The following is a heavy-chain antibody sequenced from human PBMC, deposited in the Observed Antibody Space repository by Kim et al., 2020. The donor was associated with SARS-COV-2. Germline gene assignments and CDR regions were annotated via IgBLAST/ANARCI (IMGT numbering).Heavy chain of an antibody. J-gene: IGHJ3*02. D-gene: IGHD2-2*01. V-gene: IGHV1-46*01. Sequence: ASVKVSCKASGYTFTSYYMHWVRQAPGQGLEWMGIINPSGGSTSYAQKFQGRVTMTRDTSTSTVYMELSSLRSEDTAVYYCAREEDPTDIVVVPAASSYAFDMWGQGTMVTVSS. CDR3: AREEDPTDIVVVPAASSYAFDM. CDR1: GYTFTSYY. CDR2: INPSGGST.